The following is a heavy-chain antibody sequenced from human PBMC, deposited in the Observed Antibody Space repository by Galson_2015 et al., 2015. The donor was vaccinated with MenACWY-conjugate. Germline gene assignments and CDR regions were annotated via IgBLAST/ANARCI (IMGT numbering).Heavy chain of an antibody. J-gene: IGHJ4*02. V-gene: IGHV3-7*03. D-gene: IGHD3-16*01. CDR1: GFTSGNYW. Sequence: SLRLSCAASGFTSGNYWMTWVRQAPGKGLEWVANIKGDGSEIWYVDSVKGRFTISRDNARYSLYLQMNALRAEDTAVYYCARENTHNYAYAIDYWGQGILVSVSS. CDR3: ARENTHNYAYAIDY. CDR2: IKGDGSEI.